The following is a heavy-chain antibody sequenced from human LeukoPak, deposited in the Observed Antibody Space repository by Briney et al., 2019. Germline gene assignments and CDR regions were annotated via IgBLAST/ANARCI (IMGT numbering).Heavy chain of an antibody. V-gene: IGHV3-23*01. CDR2: IIGNGAAI. D-gene: IGHD2-15*01. CDR3: AKGRIPDARYSIDT. Sequence: AIGGVRKIQGKRLEWVSVIIGNGAAIDYADSVKGRFTISRDNSKNTLYLQMNSLRAEDTAVYYCAKGRIPDARYSIDTWGQGALVIVSS. J-gene: IGHJ5*02. CDR1: A.